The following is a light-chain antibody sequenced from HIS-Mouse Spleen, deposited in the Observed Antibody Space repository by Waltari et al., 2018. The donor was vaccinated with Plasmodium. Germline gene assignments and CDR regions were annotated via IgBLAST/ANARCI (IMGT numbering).Light chain of an antibody. CDR1: KLGDKY. CDR3: QAWDSSTVV. CDR2: QDS. Sequence: SYELPQPPSVSVSPGQTASITCSGAKLGDKYACWYQQKPGQSPVLVIYQDSKRPSGIPKRFSGSNSGNTATLTISGTQAMDEADYYCQAWDSSTVVFGGGTKLTVL. V-gene: IGLV3-1*01. J-gene: IGLJ2*01.